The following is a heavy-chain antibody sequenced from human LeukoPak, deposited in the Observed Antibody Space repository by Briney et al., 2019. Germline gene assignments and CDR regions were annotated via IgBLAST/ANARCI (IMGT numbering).Heavy chain of an antibody. Sequence: KPSETLSLTCTVSGGSISSYYWSWIRQPPGKGLEWIGYIYYSGSTNYNPSLRSRVTISVDTSKNQFSLKLSSVTAADTAVYYCARSRIYGGNYFDYWGQGTLVTVSS. CDR1: GGSISSYY. D-gene: IGHD3-10*01. V-gene: IGHV4-59*08. CDR3: ARSRIYGGNYFDY. CDR2: IYYSGST. J-gene: IGHJ4*02.